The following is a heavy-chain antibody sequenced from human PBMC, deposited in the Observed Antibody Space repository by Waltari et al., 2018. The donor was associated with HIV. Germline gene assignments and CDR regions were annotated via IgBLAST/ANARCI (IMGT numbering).Heavy chain of an antibody. CDR2: ITPFNGNT. D-gene: IGHD3-10*01. CDR1: GYTFTSRS. CDR3: ARSRDYGSGKDYDMDV. V-gene: IGHV1-45*02. Sequence: QMQLVQSGAEVKKTGSSVKVSCKASGYTFTSRSLPWVRQAPGQALEWMGWITPFNGNTNYAQKFQDRVTITRDRSMSTAYMELSSLRFEDTAMYYCARSRDYGSGKDYDMDVWGQGTTVTVSS. J-gene: IGHJ6*02.